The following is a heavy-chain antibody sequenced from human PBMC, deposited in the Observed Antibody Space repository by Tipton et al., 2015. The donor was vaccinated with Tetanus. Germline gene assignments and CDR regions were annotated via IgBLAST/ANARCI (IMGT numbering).Heavy chain of an antibody. CDR1: GGSINRGTYS. V-gene: IGHV4-39*01. J-gene: IGHJ5*02. Sequence: TLSLTCTVSGGSINRGTYSWGWIRQPPGKGLEWIASIYFKGDTYFSPSLKSRVTIEVDTSQNLFSLRLTSVTAADTAVYYCARHLYGYWFDPWGHGAQVTVSS. CDR2: IYFKGDT. D-gene: IGHD3-10*01. CDR3: ARHLYGYWFDP.